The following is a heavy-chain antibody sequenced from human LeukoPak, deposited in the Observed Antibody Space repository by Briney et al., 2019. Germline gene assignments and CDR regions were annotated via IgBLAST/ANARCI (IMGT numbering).Heavy chain of an antibody. CDR2: IYYSGST. V-gene: IGHV4-59*01. D-gene: IGHD3-22*01. CDR1: GGSISSYY. J-gene: IGHJ4*02. Sequence: SETLSLTCTVSGGSISSYYWSRIRQPPGKGLEWIGYIYYSGSTNYNPSLKSRVTISVDTSKNQFSLKLSSVTAADTAVYYCARSRHYYDSSGYYYYFDYRGQGTLVTVSS. CDR3: ARSRHYYDSSGYYYYFDY.